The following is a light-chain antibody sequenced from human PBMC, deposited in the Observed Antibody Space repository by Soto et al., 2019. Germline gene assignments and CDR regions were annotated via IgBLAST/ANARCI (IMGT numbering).Light chain of an antibody. J-gene: IGKJ1*01. V-gene: IGKV1-39*01. CDR3: QQSYSTPST. CDR2: AAS. CDR1: QSISSY. Sequence: DIQMTQSPSSLSASVGDRVTITCRASQSISSYLNWYLQKPGKAPKLLIYAASSLQSGVPSRFSGSGSGTDFTLTISSLQPEDFATYYCQQSYSTPSTFGQGTKVDIK.